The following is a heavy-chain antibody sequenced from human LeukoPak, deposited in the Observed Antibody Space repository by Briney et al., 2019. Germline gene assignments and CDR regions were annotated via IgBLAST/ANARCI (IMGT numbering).Heavy chain of an antibody. CDR3: ARSPYDYVWGSYRYFLHYYGMDV. J-gene: IGHJ6*02. V-gene: IGHV3-30-3*01. Sequence: PGGSLRLSCAASGFTFSSYAMHWVRQAPGKGLEWVAVISYDGSNKYYADSVKGRFTISRDNSKNTLYLQMNSLRAEDTAVYYCARSPYDYVWGSYRYFLHYYGMDVWGQGTTVTVSS. D-gene: IGHD3-16*02. CDR2: ISYDGSNK. CDR1: GFTFSSYA.